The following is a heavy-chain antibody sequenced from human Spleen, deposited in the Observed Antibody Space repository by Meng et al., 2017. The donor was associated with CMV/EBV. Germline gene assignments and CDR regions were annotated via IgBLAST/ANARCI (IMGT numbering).Heavy chain of an antibody. V-gene: IGHV3-21*01. D-gene: IGHD3-22*01. CDR3: ARAYDSSGCLFDL. CDR2: ISSSSSYI. J-gene: IGHJ2*01. Sequence: ASASTFSIYSMNWGRQPPGTGLEWVSSISSSSSYIYYSYSVTVRFTISRANAKTSLYLQMHSLSAEDTAVSYCARAYDSSGCLFDLWGRGTLVTVSS. CDR1: ASTFSIYS.